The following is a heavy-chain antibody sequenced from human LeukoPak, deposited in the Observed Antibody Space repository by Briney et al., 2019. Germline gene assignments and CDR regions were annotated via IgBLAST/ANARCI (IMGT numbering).Heavy chain of an antibody. V-gene: IGHV3-23*01. CDR1: GFTFSNYA. Sequence: GGSLRLSCAVYGFTFSNYAMSWVRQAPGKGLEWVSAISGAGVTAPYADSVKGRFTPSRHNYKHILYLLMNGLSAEDTCDYFSTKCDGLCQGYGVDVWGQGTTVTVSS. CDR2: ISGAGVTA. J-gene: IGHJ6*02. D-gene: IGHD3/OR15-3a*01. CDR3: TKCDGLCQGYGVDV.